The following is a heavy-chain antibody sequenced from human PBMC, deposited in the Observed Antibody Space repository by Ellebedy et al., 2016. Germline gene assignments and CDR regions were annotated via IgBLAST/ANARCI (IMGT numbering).Heavy chain of an antibody. CDR1: GFSFANAW. J-gene: IGHJ4*02. CDR2: ISGSGGST. V-gene: IGHV3-23*01. Sequence: GGSLRLSXAASGFSFANAWMSWVRQAPGKGLEWVSAISGSGGSTYYADSVKGRFTISRDNSKNTLYLQMNSLKTEDTAVYYCARVGATRWGQGTLVIVSS. CDR3: ARVGATR. D-gene: IGHD1-26*01.